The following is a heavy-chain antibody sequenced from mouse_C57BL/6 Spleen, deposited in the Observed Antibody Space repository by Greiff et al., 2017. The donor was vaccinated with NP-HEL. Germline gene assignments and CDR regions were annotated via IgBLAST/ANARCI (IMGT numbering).Heavy chain of an antibody. CDR3: TRHSNSGY. J-gene: IGHJ2*01. V-gene: IGHV1-15*01. D-gene: IGHD2-5*01. CDR1: ASTFPAYE. Sequence: VQLQQSGPGLVRPGASVPLSSKASASTFPAYEMHWVKQTPGHGLEWIGAIDPETGGTAYNQKFKGKAILTADKSSSTAYMELRSLTSEDSAVYYCTRHSNSGYWGQGTTLTVSS. CDR2: IDPETGGT.